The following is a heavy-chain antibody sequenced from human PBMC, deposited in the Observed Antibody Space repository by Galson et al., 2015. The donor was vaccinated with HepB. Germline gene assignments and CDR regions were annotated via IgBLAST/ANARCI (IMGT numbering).Heavy chain of an antibody. J-gene: IGHJ4*02. D-gene: IGHD2-15*01. Sequence: SLRLSCAASGFSVSDNYMSWVRQAPGKGLEWVSIINIGGTAYYSGSVRGRFTISRDNSKNTLYLQMNSLRAEDTAVYYCAKGGGFLLRDWGQGTLVAVSS. V-gene: IGHV3-53*01. CDR1: GFSVSDNY. CDR3: AKGGGFLLRD. CDR2: INIGGTA.